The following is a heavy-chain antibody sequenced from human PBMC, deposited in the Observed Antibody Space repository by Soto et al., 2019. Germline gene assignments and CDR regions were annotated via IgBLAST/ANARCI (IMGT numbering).Heavy chain of an antibody. V-gene: IGHV5-10-1*01. CDR2: IDPSDSYT. CDR1: GYSLTSYG. D-gene: IGHD6-19*01. CDR3: ATPGVAGTGYYYGMAV. J-gene: IGHJ6*02. Sequence: GESLKISCKGSGYSLTSYGISWVRQMPGKGLEWMGRIDPSDSYTNYSPSFQGHVTISADKSISTAYLQWSSLKASDTAMYYCATPGVAGTGYYYGMAVWGQGTTVTVSS.